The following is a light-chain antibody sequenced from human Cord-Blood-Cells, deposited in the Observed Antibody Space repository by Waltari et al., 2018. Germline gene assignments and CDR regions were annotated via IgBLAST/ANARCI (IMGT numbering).Light chain of an antibody. Sequence: QSALTQTASVSGSPGQSITIPCTGTSSDVGSYTLVSWYHQHPGKAPKLMIYEGSKRPSGVSNRFSGSKSGNTASLTISGLQAEDEADYYCCSYAGSSTFVVFGGGTKLTVL. CDR1: SSDVGSYTL. J-gene: IGLJ2*01. CDR2: EGS. CDR3: CSYAGSSTFVV. V-gene: IGLV2-23*03.